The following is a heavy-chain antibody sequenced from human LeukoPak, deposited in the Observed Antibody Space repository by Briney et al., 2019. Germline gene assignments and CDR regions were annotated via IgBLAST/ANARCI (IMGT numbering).Heavy chain of an antibody. CDR2: MNPNSGNT. Sequence: GSVKVSCKASGYTFTSYDINWVRQATGQGLEWMGWMNPNSGNTGYAQKFQGRVTMTRNTSISTAYMELSSLRSEDTAVYYCTVPADYYYYYGMDVWGQGTTVTVSS. CDR3: TVPADYYYYYGMDV. D-gene: IGHD2-2*01. CDR1: GYTFTSYD. V-gene: IGHV1-8*01. J-gene: IGHJ6*02.